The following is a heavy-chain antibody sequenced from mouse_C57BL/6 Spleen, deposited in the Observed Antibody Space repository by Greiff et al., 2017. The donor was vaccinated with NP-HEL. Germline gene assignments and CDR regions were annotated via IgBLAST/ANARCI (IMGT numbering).Heavy chain of an antibody. CDR2: IYPGDGDT. Sequence: VQLQQSGPELVKPGASVTISCKASGYAFSSSWMNWVKPRPGKGLEWIGRIYPGDGDTNSNGKFKGKATLTSDKAPSTAYMQLSSLTSEDSAVYFCADYYGSSYGAYWGQGTLVTVSA. J-gene: IGHJ3*01. V-gene: IGHV1-82*01. D-gene: IGHD1-1*01. CDR3: ADYYGSSYGAY. CDR1: GYAFSSSW.